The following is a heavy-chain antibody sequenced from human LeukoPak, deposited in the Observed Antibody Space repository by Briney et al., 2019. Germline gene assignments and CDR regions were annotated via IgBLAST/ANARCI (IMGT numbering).Heavy chain of an antibody. CDR1: GFTFSSYA. V-gene: IGHV3-30-3*01. J-gene: IGHJ5*02. CDR3: ARGRNRDAWCDP. D-gene: IGHD1-14*01. CDR2: ISYDGSNK. Sequence: GGSVRLSCAASGFTFSSYAMHWVRQAPGRGLEWVAVISYDGSNKYYADSVKGRFTISRDNSKNTLYLQMNSLRAEDTAVYYCARGRNRDAWCDPWGQGTLVTVSS.